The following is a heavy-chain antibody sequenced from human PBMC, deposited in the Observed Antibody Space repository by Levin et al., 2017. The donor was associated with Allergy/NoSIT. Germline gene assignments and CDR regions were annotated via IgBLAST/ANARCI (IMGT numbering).Heavy chain of an antibody. CDR2: IRRDGSTQ. J-gene: IGHJ4*02. Sequence: GESLKISCAASGFSFSDHWMSWVRQAPGKGLEWVANIRRDGSTQNYVDSVRGRFTISRDNAKNSLYLQINSLRAEDTAVYHCARVEVRALGSGHHDYWGQGTLVTVSS. D-gene: IGHD3-3*01. CDR1: GFSFSDHW. CDR3: ARVEVRALGSGHHDY. V-gene: IGHV3-7*01.